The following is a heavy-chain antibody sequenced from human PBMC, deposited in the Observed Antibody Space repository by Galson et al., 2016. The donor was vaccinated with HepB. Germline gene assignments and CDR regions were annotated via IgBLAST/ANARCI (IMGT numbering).Heavy chain of an antibody. V-gene: IGHV3-7*04. CDR3: ARVSTTIIAAADRTLFDY. D-gene: IGHD6-13*01. J-gene: IGHJ4*02. Sequence: SLRLSCAASGFTFSSCWMSWVRQAPGKGLEWVANINQDGSDKYYVDSVKGRFTISRDNAKNSLYLQMNSLRPEDTAVYYCARVSTTIIAAADRTLFDYWGQGTLVTVSS. CDR1: GFTFSSCW. CDR2: INQDGSDK.